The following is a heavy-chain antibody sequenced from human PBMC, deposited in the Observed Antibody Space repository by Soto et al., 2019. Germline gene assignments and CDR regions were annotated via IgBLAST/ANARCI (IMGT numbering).Heavy chain of an antibody. CDR3: ARAGDSSGPVALGY. CDR2: IYYSGIT. V-gene: IGHV4-59*12. Sequence: SETLSLTCTVSGGSISSYYWSWIRQPPGKGLEWIGYIYYSGITNYNPSLKSRVTISVDTSKNQFSLKLSSVTAADTAVYYCARAGDSSGPVALGYWGQGTLVTVSS. D-gene: IGHD6-19*01. CDR1: GGSISSYY. J-gene: IGHJ4*02.